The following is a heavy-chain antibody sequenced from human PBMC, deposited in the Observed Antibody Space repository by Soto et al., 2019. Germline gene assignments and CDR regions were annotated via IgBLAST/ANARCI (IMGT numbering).Heavy chain of an antibody. CDR1: GFTFSSDG. CDR3: ARYRVYSSSPDY. J-gene: IGHJ4*02. CDR2: IGYDGSKK. D-gene: IGHD6-13*01. Sequence: QVQLVESGGVVVQPGRSLRLACAASGFTFSSDGMHWGLQAPGKGLEWVAVIGYDGSKKYYADSGKGRFTISRDNSKNTLYLQMNSLRAEDTAVYYCARYRVYSSSPDYWGQGTLVTVSS. V-gene: IGHV3-33*01.